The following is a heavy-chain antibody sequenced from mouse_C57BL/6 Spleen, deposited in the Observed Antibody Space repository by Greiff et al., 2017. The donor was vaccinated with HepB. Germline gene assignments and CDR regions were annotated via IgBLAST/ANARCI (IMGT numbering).Heavy chain of an antibody. CDR1: GYTFTSYW. CDR2: IDPSDSYT. Sequence: QVQLQQPGAELVKPGASVKLSCKASGYTFTSYWMQWVKQRPGQGLEWIGEIDPSDSYTNYNQKFKGKATLTVDTSSSTAYMQLSSLTSEDSAVYYGARRTYYSNLYYYAMDYWGQGTSVTVSS. CDR3: ARRTYYSNLYYYAMDY. D-gene: IGHD2-5*01. V-gene: IGHV1-50*01. J-gene: IGHJ4*01.